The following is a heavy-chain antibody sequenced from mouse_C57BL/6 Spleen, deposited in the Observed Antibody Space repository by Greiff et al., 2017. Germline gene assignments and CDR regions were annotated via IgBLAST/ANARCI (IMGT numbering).Heavy chain of an antibody. CDR2: IRNKANGYTT. CDR1: GFTFTDYY. V-gene: IGHV7-3*01. Sequence: EVQLVESGGGLVQPGGSLSLSCAASGFTFTDYYMSWVRQPPGKALEWLGFIRNKANGYTTEYSASVKGRFTISRDNSQSILYLQMNALSAEDSATYYCARDKGNYAMDYWGQGTSVTVSS. J-gene: IGHJ4*01. CDR3: ARDKGNYAMDY.